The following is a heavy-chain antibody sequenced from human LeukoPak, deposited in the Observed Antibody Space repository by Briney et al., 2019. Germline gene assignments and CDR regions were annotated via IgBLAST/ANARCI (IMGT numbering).Heavy chain of an antibody. Sequence: GGSLRLSCAASGFTFSSYGMHWVRQAPGKGLEWVAFIRYDGSNKYYADSVKGRFTISRDNSKNTLYLQMNSLRAEYTAVYYCCVGYPDYWGQGTLVTVSS. CDR1: GFTFSSYG. D-gene: IGHD1-26*01. V-gene: IGHV3-30*02. CDR2: IRYDGSNK. J-gene: IGHJ4*02. CDR3: CVGYPDY.